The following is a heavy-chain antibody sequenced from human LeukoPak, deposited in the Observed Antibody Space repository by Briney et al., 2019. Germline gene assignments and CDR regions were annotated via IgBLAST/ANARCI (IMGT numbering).Heavy chain of an antibody. CDR3: ARGGIIFGSYYYYYMDV. D-gene: IGHD3-3*02. Sequence: SEPMFLTSTAGVSFISSNLWCCLQAPPERRLEWTGIIYYSGSIYYTPSLKSRFTISGDTSKNQFYLQLSSVTAEDTAVYYCARGGIIFGSYYYYYMDVWGNGTTVTVSS. V-gene: IGHV4-59*01. CDR1: VSFISSNL. J-gene: IGHJ6*03. CDR2: IYYSGSI.